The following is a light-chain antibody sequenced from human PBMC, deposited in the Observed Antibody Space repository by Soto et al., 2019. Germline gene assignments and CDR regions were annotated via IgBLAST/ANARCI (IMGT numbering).Light chain of an antibody. CDR3: SAYIGSSTRV. Sequence: QSVLTQPASVSGSPGQSITISCTGTSSDIGTYTYVSWYQQHPGKAPKLMIFEVSNRPPGVSNRFSGSKSGNTASLTISGRQGEDEADYYCSAYIGSSTRVFGTGTKVTVL. V-gene: IGLV2-14*01. CDR2: EVS. J-gene: IGLJ1*01. CDR1: SSDIGTYTY.